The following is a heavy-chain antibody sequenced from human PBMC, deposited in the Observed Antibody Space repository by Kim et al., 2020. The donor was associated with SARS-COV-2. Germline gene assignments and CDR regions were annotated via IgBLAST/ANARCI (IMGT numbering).Heavy chain of an antibody. CDR3: AREGDSSGYSHYYYYGMDV. Sequence: SETLSLTCTVSGGSISSGGYYWSWIRQHPGKGLEWIGYIYYSGSTYYNPSLKSRVTISVDTSKNQFYLKLSSVTAADTAVYYCAREGDSSGYSHYYYYGMDVWGQGTTVTVSS. V-gene: IGHV4-31*03. D-gene: IGHD3-22*01. CDR1: GGSISSGGYY. CDR2: IYYSGST. J-gene: IGHJ6*02.